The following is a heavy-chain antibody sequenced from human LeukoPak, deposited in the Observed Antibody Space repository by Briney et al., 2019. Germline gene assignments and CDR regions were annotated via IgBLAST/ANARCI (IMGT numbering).Heavy chain of an antibody. Sequence: GGSLRLSCSASGFTFHDYAMHWVRQTPGKGLEWVSHISEDGDSTNYADSVRGRFTISRDNSKNSLYLQMNSLRTEDTALHYCTKDQSRLWSGTLGVWGPGTLVTVSS. CDR2: ISEDGDST. CDR3: TKDQSRLWSGTLGV. V-gene: IGHV3-43*02. CDR1: GFTFHDYA. J-gene: IGHJ4*02. D-gene: IGHD3-3*01.